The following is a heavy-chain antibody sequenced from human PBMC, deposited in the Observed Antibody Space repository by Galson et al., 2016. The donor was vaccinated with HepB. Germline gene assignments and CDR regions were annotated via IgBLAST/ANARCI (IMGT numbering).Heavy chain of an antibody. Sequence: SLRLSCATSGFTFSYYGMHWVRQAPGKGLEWVAVIWYDGSSKYHADSVKGRFTISRDNYKKTLYLQMNSLRAEDTAVYYCVRELYGDFVPYYFEYWGQGTLVTVSS. D-gene: IGHD4-17*01. CDR3: VRELYGDFVPYYFEY. V-gene: IGHV3-33*01. CDR1: GFTFSYYG. J-gene: IGHJ4*02. CDR2: IWYDGSSK.